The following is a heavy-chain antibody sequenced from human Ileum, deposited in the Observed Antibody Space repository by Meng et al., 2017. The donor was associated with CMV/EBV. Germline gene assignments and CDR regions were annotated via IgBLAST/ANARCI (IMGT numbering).Heavy chain of an antibody. CDR1: GFTFGDYA. CDR2: VHYDGGAT. Sequence: GESLKISCAASGFTFGDYAMGWVRQAPGKGLEWVSTVHYDGGATYYANSVKGRFTISRDTSKNTLYLQMNSLRADDTAVYYCAKGVTSASPYRAFDVLGQGTMVTVSS. D-gene: IGHD1-26*01. J-gene: IGHJ3*01. V-gene: IGHV3-23*01. CDR3: AKGVTSASPYRAFDV.